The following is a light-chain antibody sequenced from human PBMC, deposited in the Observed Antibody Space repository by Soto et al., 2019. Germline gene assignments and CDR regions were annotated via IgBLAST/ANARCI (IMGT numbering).Light chain of an antibody. Sequence: ESVLTQSPGTLSLSPGERATLSCRASQSVSSNSLAWYQQKPGQAPRLLIYGASSRATGTPDRFSGSGSGTDFTLTISRLEPEDGAVYYCQQFGGSPPSWTFGQGTKVEI. CDR2: GAS. V-gene: IGKV3-20*01. J-gene: IGKJ1*01. CDR3: QQFGGSPPSWT. CDR1: QSVSSNS.